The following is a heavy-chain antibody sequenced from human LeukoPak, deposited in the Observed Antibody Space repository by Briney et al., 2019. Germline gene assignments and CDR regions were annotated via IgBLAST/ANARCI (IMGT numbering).Heavy chain of an antibody. J-gene: IGHJ4*02. CDR2: SRNKAKSYTT. CDR3: VRVGFVAGSDYLDS. V-gene: IGHV3-72*01. Sequence: GGSLTLSCAVYGFTFTDHFLDWVRQPPGKWPEWVGRSRNKAKSYTTEYAASVKGRFTISRDDSKTSLYLQMDSLKTEDTAVYYCVRVGFVAGSDYLDSWGQGTLVTVSS. D-gene: IGHD6-19*01. CDR1: GFTFTDHF.